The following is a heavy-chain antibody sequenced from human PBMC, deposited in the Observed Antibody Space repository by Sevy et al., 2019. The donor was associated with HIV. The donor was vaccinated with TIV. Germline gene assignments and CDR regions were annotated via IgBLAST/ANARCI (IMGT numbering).Heavy chain of an antibody. CDR2: IAYDGSNK. V-gene: IGHV3-30-3*01. D-gene: IGHD1-26*01. CDR3: ARGGVGAPPGCY. Sequence: GGSLRLSCAASGFTFSSYAMHWVRQAPGKGLEWVAVIAYDGSNKYYADSVKGRFTISRDNSKNTLYLQMNSLRAEDTAVYYCARGGVGAPPGCYLGQGTLVTVSS. CDR1: GFTFSSYA. J-gene: IGHJ4*02.